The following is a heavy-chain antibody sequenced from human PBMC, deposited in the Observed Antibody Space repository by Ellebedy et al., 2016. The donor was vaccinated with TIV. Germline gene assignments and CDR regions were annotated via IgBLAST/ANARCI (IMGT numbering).Heavy chain of an antibody. Sequence: GESLKISCAASGFTFSSYAMSWVRQAPGKGLEWVSAISGSGGSTYYADSVKGRFTISRDNSKNTLYLQMNSLRAEDTAVYYCAKDRHGLDAFDIWGQGTMVTVSS. D-gene: IGHD4-17*01. CDR1: GFTFSSYA. J-gene: IGHJ3*02. CDR3: AKDRHGLDAFDI. V-gene: IGHV3-23*01. CDR2: ISGSGGST.